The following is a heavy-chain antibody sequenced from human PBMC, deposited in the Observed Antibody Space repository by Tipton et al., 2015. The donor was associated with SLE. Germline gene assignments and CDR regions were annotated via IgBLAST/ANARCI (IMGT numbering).Heavy chain of an antibody. CDR1: GVSISTYY. CDR3: AQAHLWGSYRYASDI. Sequence: TLSLTCSVSGVSISTYYWSWIRQSPGKGLEWIGFFYFSGSSQYNPSLKSRVTISVDTSKNQFSLKLSSVTAADTAVYYCAQAHLWGSYRYASDIWGQGTMVTVSS. CDR2: FYFSGSS. J-gene: IGHJ3*02. D-gene: IGHD3-16*02. V-gene: IGHV4-59*12.